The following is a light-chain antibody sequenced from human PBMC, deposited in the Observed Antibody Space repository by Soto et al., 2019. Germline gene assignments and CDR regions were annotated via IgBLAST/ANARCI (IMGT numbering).Light chain of an antibody. CDR3: SSYAGSNKVV. Sequence: QSVLTQPPSASGSPGQSVTISCTGSSNDIGNYNYVSWYQQHPGKAPKFIIYEVSKRPSGVPDRFSGSKSGDTASLTVSGLQPEDEAEYYCSSYAGSNKVVFGGGTKLTVL. J-gene: IGLJ3*02. CDR2: EVS. CDR1: SNDIGNYNY. V-gene: IGLV2-8*01.